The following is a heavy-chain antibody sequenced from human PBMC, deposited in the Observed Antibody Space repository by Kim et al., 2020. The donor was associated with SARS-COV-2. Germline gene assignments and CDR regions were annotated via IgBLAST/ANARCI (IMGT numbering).Heavy chain of an antibody. D-gene: IGHD1-26*01. V-gene: IGHV3-23*01. CDR3: AKGGLYSGSWFDP. Sequence: YADSVKGRFTISRDNSKNTLYLQMNSLRAEDTAVYYCAKGGLYSGSWFDPWGQGTLVTVSS. J-gene: IGHJ5*02.